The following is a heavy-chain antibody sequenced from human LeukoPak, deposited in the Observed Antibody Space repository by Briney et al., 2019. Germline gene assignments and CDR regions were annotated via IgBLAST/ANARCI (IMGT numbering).Heavy chain of an antibody. CDR2: FDPEDGET. CDR3: ATIQAMVRGVSLRYYYGMDV. D-gene: IGHD3-10*01. Sequence: ASVKVSCKVSGYTLTELSMHWVRQAPGKGLEWMGGFDPEDGETIYAQKFQGRVSMTEDTSTDTAYMELSSLRSEDTAVYYCATIQAMVRGVSLRYYYGMDVWGKGTTVTVSS. V-gene: IGHV1-24*01. CDR1: GYTLTELS. J-gene: IGHJ6*04.